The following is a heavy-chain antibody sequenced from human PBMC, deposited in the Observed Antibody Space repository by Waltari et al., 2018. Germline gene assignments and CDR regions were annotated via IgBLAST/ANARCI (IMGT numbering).Heavy chain of an antibody. Sequence: EVQVVESGGGLVQPGGSLRLSCAASGFTFSSYWMSWVRQAPGKGLGWLANIKQDGSRTYYVDSVKGRFTISGDNAKNSLFLQMNSLRADDTAVYYCARLGYCSSANCFYGMDVWGQGTTVTVSS. CDR1: GFTFSSYW. CDR3: ARLGYCSSANCFYGMDV. V-gene: IGHV3-7*01. CDR2: IKQDGSRT. J-gene: IGHJ6*02. D-gene: IGHD2-2*01.